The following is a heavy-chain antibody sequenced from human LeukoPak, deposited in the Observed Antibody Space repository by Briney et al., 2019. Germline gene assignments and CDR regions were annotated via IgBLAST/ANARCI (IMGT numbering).Heavy chain of an antibody. CDR2: ISAYNGNT. CDR3: ARDGYSGSYYWPYDY. V-gene: IGHV1-18*04. CDR1: GYTFNAYY. D-gene: IGHD1-26*01. J-gene: IGHJ4*02. Sequence: ASVKVSCKTSGYTFNAYYMHWVRQAPGQGLEWMGWISAYNGNTNYAQKLQGRVTMTTDTSTSTAYMEPRSLRSDDTAVYYCARDGYSGSYYWPYDYWGQGTLVTVSS.